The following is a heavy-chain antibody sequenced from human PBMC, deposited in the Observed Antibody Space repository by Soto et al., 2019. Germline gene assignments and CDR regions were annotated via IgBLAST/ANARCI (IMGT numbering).Heavy chain of an antibody. Sequence: PSETLSLTCAVSGGSISSSNWWSWVRQPPGKGLEWIGEIYHSGSTNYNPSLKSRVTISVDKSKNQFSLKLSSVTAADTAVYYCARDQRYCSGTSCYPDLPYYYYYRMDVWGQGTTVTVSS. D-gene: IGHD2-2*01. J-gene: IGHJ6*02. V-gene: IGHV4-4*02. CDR3: ARDQRYCSGTSCYPDLPYYYYYRMDV. CDR2: IYHSGST. CDR1: GGSISSSNW.